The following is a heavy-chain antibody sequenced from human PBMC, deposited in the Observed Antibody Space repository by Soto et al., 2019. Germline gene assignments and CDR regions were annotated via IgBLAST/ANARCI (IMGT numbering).Heavy chain of an antibody. CDR2: IYYSGST. Sequence: SETLSLTCTVSGGSISSGGYYWSWIRQHPGKGLEWIGYIYYSGSTYYNPSLKSRVTISVDTSKNQFSLKLSSVTAADTAVYYCARVLGENSSSSFSYDYWGQGTLVTVSS. J-gene: IGHJ4*02. D-gene: IGHD6-6*01. V-gene: IGHV4-31*03. CDR3: ARVLGENSSSSFSYDY. CDR1: GGSISSGGYY.